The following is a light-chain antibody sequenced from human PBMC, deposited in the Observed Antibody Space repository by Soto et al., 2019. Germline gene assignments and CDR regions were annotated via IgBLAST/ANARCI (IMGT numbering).Light chain of an antibody. CDR1: QDISKF. CDR3: QQYEDLPLT. J-gene: IGKJ4*01. CDR2: DAS. Sequence: DIQMTQSPSSLSASVGDRVTITCQASQDISKFLNWYQLKPGKAPRLLIFDASSVETGVPSRFRGSGSGTHFTFTIDSLQAEDLATYYWQQYEDLPLTLGGGTTVEI. V-gene: IGKV1-33*01.